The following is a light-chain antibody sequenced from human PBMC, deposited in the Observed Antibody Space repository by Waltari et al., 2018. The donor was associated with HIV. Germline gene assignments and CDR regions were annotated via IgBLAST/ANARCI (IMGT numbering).Light chain of an antibody. Sequence: QSALTQPASVSGSPGQSITISCTGTNSDLGAYNYVSWYQQHPGKAPKLLIYEVSNRPSGVSNRFSGSKSGTTASLTISGHQAEDEADYYCSSYTGTSTLYVFGPGTKVTVL. J-gene: IGLJ1*01. CDR3: SSYTGTSTLYV. CDR2: EVS. CDR1: NSDLGAYNY. V-gene: IGLV2-14*01.